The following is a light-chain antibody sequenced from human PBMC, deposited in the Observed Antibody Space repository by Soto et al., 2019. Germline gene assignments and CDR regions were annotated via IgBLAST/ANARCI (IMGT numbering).Light chain of an antibody. V-gene: IGKV3-20*01. CDR1: QSVSSNY. J-gene: IGKJ4*01. CDR2: GAS. CDR3: QQYGSSVLT. Sequence: EIVLTQSPGTLSLSPGERATLSCRASQSVSSNYLAWYQQKPGQAPRLLIYGASSRATGIPDRFSGSGSATDFTLTISRLEPEDFAVYYCQQYGSSVLTFGGGTKVEIK.